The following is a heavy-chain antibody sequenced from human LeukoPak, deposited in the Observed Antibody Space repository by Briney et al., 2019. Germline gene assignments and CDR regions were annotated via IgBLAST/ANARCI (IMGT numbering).Heavy chain of an antibody. J-gene: IGHJ6*03. V-gene: IGHV4-39*01. CDR3: ARGRYGSTRLSAYYYYYMDV. Sequence: PSETLSLTCSVSGGLITTSIHYWAWIRQPPGKGLEWIASIYYNGITYYNASLESRVTMSVDTSTNQFSLRLMSVSAADTSVYYCARGRYGSTRLSAYYYYYMDVWGKGTTVTVSS. D-gene: IGHD4-17*01. CDR1: GGLITTSIHY. CDR2: IYYNGIT.